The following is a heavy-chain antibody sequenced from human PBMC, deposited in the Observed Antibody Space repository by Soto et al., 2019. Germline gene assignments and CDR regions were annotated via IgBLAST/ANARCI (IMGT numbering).Heavy chain of an antibody. V-gene: IGHV3-30*18. CDR1: GFTFSSYG. Sequence: GGSLRLSCAASGFTFSSYGMHWVRQAPGKGLEWVAVISYDGSNKYYADSVKGRFTISRDNSKNTLYLQMNSLRAEDTAVYYCAKVGYGDYGYFDYWGQGTLVTVSS. CDR3: AKVGYGDYGYFDY. CDR2: ISYDGSNK. J-gene: IGHJ4*02. D-gene: IGHD4-17*01.